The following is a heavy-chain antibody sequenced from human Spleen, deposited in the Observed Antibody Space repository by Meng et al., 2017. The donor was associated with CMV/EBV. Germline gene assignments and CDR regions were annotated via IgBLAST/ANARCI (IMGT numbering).Heavy chain of an antibody. V-gene: IGHV1-69*04. Sequence: SVKVSCKASGGTFSNYTINWVRQAPGHGLEWMGRIIPILDIANYAQKFQGRVTITADKSTSTAYMELSSLRSEDTAVYYCARDGAITMVRGVMDGMDVWGQGTTVTVSS. CDR3: ARDGAITMVRGVMDGMDV. J-gene: IGHJ6*02. D-gene: IGHD3-10*01. CDR2: IIPILDIA. CDR1: GGTFSNYT.